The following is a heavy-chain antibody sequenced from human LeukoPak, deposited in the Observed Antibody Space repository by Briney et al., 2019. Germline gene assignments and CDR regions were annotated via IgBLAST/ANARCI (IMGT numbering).Heavy chain of an antibody. V-gene: IGHV4-59*02. J-gene: IGHJ4*02. Sequence: SETLSLICTISGGSVSDYYWSWIRQSPGKGLEWIGYIYYTGITNYNPSLKSRVTMSADTSKNQFSLKLSSVTAADTAVYYCTRGGTDALSYWGQGALVTVSS. CDR2: IYYTGIT. CDR1: GGSVSDYY. CDR3: TRGGTDALSY. D-gene: IGHD3-16*01.